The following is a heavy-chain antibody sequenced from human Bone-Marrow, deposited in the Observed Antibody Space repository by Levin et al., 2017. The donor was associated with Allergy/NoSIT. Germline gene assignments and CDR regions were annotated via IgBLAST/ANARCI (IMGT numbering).Heavy chain of an antibody. CDR3: AREVVYYDSSGYYYEIDAFDI. V-gene: IGHV3-7*01. D-gene: IGHD3-22*01. CDR2: IKQDGSEK. CDR1: GFTFSSYW. J-gene: IGHJ3*02. Sequence: PGESLKISCAASGFTFSSYWMSWVRQAPGKGLEWVANIKQDGSEKYYVDSVKGRFTISRDNAKNSLYLQMNSLRAEDTAVYYCAREVVYYDSSGYYYEIDAFDIWGQGTMVTVSS.